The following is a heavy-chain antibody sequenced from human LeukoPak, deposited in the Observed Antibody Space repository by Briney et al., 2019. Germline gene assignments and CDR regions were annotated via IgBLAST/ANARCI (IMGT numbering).Heavy chain of an antibody. V-gene: IGHV3-11*01. CDR1: GFTFSDYY. CDR3: ARVSMGRLWFGDLLYGGGFDY. Sequence: GGSLRLSCAASGFTFSDYYMSWIRQAPGKGLEWVSYISSSGSTIYYADSVKGRFTISRDNAKNSLYLQMNSLRAEDTAVYYCARVSMGRLWFGDLLYGGGFDYWGQGTLVTVTS. CDR2: ISSSGSTI. J-gene: IGHJ4*02. D-gene: IGHD3-10*01.